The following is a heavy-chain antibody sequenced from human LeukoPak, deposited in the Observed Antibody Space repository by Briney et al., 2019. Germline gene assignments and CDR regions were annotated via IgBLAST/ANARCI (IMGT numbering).Heavy chain of an antibody. CDR3: TKTSPGVPLEL. CDR1: GGSISSSSFY. D-gene: IGHD7-27*01. J-gene: IGHJ4*02. V-gene: IGHV4-39*07. Sequence: SETLSLTCTLSGGSISSSSFYWGWIRQPPGKGLECIGTIYYSGITYYNSSLKSRVTISVDTSKNQCSLKLSSVTAADMAVYYCTKTSPGVPLELWGQGALVTVSS. CDR2: IYYSGIT.